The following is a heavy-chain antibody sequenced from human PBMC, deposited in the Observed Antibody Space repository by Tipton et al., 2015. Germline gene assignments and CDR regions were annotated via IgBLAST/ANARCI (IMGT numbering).Heavy chain of an antibody. J-gene: IGHJ4*02. CDR2: ISQRDGT. CDR3: ACQDYDSLTRDYQTVDY. Sequence: TLSLTCTVSGGSVSSVSYYWGWIRQTPGKGLEWIGYISQRDGTNYNPSLKSRVTISTDTSKNQFFLNLTSVTAADTAVYYCACQDYDSLTRDYQTVDYWGQGTLVTVSS. D-gene: IGHD3-9*01. V-gene: IGHV4-61*01. CDR1: GGSVSSVSYY.